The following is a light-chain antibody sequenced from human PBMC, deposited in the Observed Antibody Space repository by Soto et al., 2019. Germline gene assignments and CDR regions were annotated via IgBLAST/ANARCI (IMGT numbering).Light chain of an antibody. Sequence: QSALTQPASVSGSPGQSITISCTGTSSDVGSYNLVSWYQQHPGKAPKLMIYEGSKRPSGVSNRFSGSKSGNTASLTISGLQAEDEADYYCSSYTTSSTYVFGTGTKVTV. J-gene: IGLJ1*01. V-gene: IGLV2-14*02. CDR3: SSYTTSSTYV. CDR1: SSDVGSYNL. CDR2: EGS.